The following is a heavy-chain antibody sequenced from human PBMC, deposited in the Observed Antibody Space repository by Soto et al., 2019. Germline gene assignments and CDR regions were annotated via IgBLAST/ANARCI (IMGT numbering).Heavy chain of an antibody. V-gene: IGHV3-33*01. CDR2: IWYDGSNK. J-gene: IGHJ4*02. CDR3: ARQQLGWGNFDY. Sequence: QVQLVESGGGVVQPGRSLRLSCAASGFTFSSYGMHWVRQAPGKGLEWVAVIWYDGSNKYYADSVKGRFTISRDNSKNTLYLQMNSLRAEDTAVYYCARQQLGWGNFDYWGQGTLVTVSS. CDR1: GFTFSSYG. D-gene: IGHD6-13*01.